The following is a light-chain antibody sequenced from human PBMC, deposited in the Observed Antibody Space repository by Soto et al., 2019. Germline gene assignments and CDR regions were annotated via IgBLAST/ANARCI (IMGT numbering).Light chain of an antibody. J-gene: IGKJ5*01. V-gene: IGKV1-17*03. CDR2: GAP. Sequence: DIQMTQSPSAMSASVGDRVTITCRASQGISNYLAWFQQKPGKVPKRLIYGAPSLQSGVPSRFSGSGSGTEFTLTISSLQPEDFATYYCLQHNSYPQITFGQGTRLEIK. CDR1: QGISNY. CDR3: LQHNSYPQIT.